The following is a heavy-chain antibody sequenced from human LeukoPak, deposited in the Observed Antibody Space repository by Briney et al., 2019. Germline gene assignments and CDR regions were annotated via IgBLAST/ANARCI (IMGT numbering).Heavy chain of an antibody. J-gene: IGHJ6*02. CDR1: GFIFSNNW. CDR3: AKENPCSGGSCYRYYYYGMDV. Sequence: GGSLRLSCAASGFIFSNNWMSWVRQAPGKGLEWVANIKGDGSETYYVDSVKGRFTISRDNSKNTLYLQMNSLRAEDTAVYYCAKENPCSGGSCYRYYYYGMDVWGQGTTVTVSS. D-gene: IGHD2-15*01. V-gene: IGHV3-7*03. CDR2: IKGDGSET.